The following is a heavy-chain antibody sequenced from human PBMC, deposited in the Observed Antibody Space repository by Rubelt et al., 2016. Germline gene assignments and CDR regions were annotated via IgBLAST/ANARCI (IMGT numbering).Heavy chain of an antibody. Sequence: EVQLLDSGGGLVQPGGSLRLSCAASGFSFSSYAMSWVRQAPGKGLEWVSSISGTGGSTYYADSVKGRFTISRDNSKNTLYLQMNSLRDEDSAVYYCASGTRDYGSEGAYNYWGQGTLVTVSS. J-gene: IGHJ4*02. D-gene: IGHD3-10*01. V-gene: IGHV3-23*01. CDR1: GFSFSSYA. CDR2: ISGTGGST. CDR3: ASGTRDYGSEGAYNY.